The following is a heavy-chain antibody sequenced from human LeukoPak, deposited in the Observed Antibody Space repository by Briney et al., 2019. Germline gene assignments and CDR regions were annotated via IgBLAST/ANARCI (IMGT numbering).Heavy chain of an antibody. J-gene: IGHJ1*01. CDR3: ARGWAAMGEYFQH. CDR1: GGSISSYY. D-gene: IGHD2-2*01. V-gene: IGHV4-59*08. Sequence: SETLSLTYTISGGSISSYYWSWIRQPPGKGLEWIGYIYYSGSTNYNPSLKSRVTISVDTSKNQFSLKLSSVTAADTAVYYCARGWAAMGEYFQHWGQGTLVTVSS. CDR2: IYYSGST.